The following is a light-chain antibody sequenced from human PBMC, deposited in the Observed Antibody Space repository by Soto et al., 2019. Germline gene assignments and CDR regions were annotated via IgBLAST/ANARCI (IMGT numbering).Light chain of an antibody. CDR2: GAS. CDR3: QQYDRWPST. Sequence: EIVMTQSPATLSVSPGERATLSCRASQSVSNNLAWYQQKPGQTPRLLIYGASTRATGIPARFSGSGSGTEFTLTISSLQSQDLAVYYCQQYDRWPSTFGQGTKVEIK. J-gene: IGKJ1*01. V-gene: IGKV3-15*01. CDR1: QSVSNN.